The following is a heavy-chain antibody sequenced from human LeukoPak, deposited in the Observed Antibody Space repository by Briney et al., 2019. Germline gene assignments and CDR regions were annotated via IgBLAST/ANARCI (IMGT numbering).Heavy chain of an antibody. CDR3: ARDHCSSTSCYEGGFDY. Sequence: PSQTLSLTCTVSGGSISSGDYYWSWIRQPPGKGLAWIGYLYYSGSTYYNPSLKSRVTISVDTSKNQFSLKLSSVTAADTAVYYCARDHCSSTSCYEGGFDYWGQGTLVTVSS. D-gene: IGHD2-2*01. CDR1: GGSISSGDYY. J-gene: IGHJ4*02. V-gene: IGHV4-30-4*08. CDR2: LYYSGST.